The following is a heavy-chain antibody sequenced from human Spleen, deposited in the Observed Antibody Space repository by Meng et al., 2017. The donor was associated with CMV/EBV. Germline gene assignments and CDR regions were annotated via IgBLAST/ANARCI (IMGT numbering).Heavy chain of an antibody. Sequence: ASVKVSCKTSGYSFTAYHIHWVRQAPGHGLEWVGWIYGDTGDTNYAQRFQGRLTLTRDTSISTAYMELSSLRSDDTAVYYCASSVLTVPYWGQGTLVTVSS. CDR2: IYGDTGDT. J-gene: IGHJ4*02. CDR3: ASSVLTVPY. CDR1: GYSFTAYH. D-gene: IGHD4-23*01. V-gene: IGHV1-2*02.